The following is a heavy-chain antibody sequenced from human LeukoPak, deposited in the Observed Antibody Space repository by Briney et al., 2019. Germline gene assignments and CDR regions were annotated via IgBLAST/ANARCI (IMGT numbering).Heavy chain of an antibody. CDR1: GGTFSSYA. V-gene: IGHV1-69*05. Sequence: SVKVSCMASGGTFSSYAISWVRQAPGQGLEWMGGIIPIFGTANYAQKFQGRVTITTDESTSTAYMELSSLRSEDTAVYYCARDAPVVPWELPTYFDYWGQGTLVTVSS. CDR3: ARDAPVVPWELPTYFDY. CDR2: IIPIFGTA. D-gene: IGHD1-26*01. J-gene: IGHJ4*02.